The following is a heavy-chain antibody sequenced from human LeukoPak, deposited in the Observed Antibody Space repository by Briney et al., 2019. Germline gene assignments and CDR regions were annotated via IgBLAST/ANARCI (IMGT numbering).Heavy chain of an antibody. D-gene: IGHD2-2*02. CDR3: ARQGEPNCSSTSCYIPFYYYYYMDV. J-gene: IGHJ6*03. Sequence: SETLSLTCSVSGGSISSSSYYWGWIRQPPGKGLEWIGSIYYSGSTYYNPSLKSRVTISVDTSKNQFSLKLSSVTAADTAVYYCARQGEPNCSSTSCYIPFYYYYYMDVWGKGTTVTVSS. CDR1: GGSISSSSYY. V-gene: IGHV4-39*01. CDR2: IYYSGST.